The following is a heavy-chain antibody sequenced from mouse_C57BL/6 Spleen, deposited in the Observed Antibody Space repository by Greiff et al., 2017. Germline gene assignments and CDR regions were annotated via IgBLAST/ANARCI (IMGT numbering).Heavy chain of an antibody. J-gene: IGHJ1*03. CDR2: IYPGSGST. CDR1: GYTFTSYW. D-gene: IGHD1-1*02. CDR3: ARDGEGSNVVYFGG. V-gene: IGHV1-55*01. Sequence: VQLQQSGAELVKPGASVKMSCKASGYTFTSYWITWVKQRPGQGLEWIGDIYPGSGSTNYNEKFKSKATLTVDTSSSTAYMQLSSLTSEDSAVYDGARDGEGSNVVYFGGWGTGTTVTVAS.